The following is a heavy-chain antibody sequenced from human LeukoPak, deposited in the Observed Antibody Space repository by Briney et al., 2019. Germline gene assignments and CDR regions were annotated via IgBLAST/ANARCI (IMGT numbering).Heavy chain of an antibody. D-gene: IGHD3-22*01. J-gene: IGHJ4*02. V-gene: IGHV4-4*02. CDR2: IYHSGNT. Sequence: SGTLSLTCAVSGGSISSSNWWSWVRQPPGKGLEWIGEIYHSGNTNYNPSLKSRVTISVDKSKNQFSLKLSSVTAADTAVYYCARGRQTYYYDSSGYYFDYWGQGTLVTVSS. CDR1: GGSISSSNW. CDR3: ARGRQTYYYDSSGYYFDY.